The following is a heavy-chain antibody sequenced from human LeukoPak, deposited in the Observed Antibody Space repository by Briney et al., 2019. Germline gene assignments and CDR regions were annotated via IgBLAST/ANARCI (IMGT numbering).Heavy chain of an antibody. CDR2: IYFSGST. J-gene: IGHJ4*02. D-gene: IGHD5-18*01. V-gene: IGHV4-39*01. CDR3: RGYSNGFRFDY. Sequence: PSETLSLTCTVSGGSISSNNYYWGWIRPPPGKGLEWIGGIYFSGSTYYNPSLKSRVTISVDTSKNQFSLKLSSVTAADTAVYYCRGYSNGFRFDYWGQGTLVTVSS. CDR1: GGSISSNNYY.